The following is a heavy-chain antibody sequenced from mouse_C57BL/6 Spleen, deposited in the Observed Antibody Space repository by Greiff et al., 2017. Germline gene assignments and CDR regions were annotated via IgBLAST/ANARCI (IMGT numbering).Heavy chain of an antibody. CDR2: IRSKSNNYAT. CDR3: VRPLYGYFDV. V-gene: IGHV10-1*01. CDR1: GFSFNTYA. Sequence: EVKVVESGGGLVQPKGSLKLSCAASGFSFNTYAMNWVRQAPGKGLEWVARIRSKSNNYATYYADSVKDRFTISRDDSESMLYLQMNNLKTEDTAMYYCVRPLYGYFDVWGTGTTVTVSS. J-gene: IGHJ1*03.